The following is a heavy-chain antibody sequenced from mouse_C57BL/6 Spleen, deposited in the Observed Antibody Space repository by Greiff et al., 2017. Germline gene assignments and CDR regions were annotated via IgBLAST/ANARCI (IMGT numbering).Heavy chain of an antibody. D-gene: IGHD2-10*02. J-gene: IGHJ4*01. CDR3: TRRVWQGDYYAMDY. V-gene: IGHV6-6*01. CDR1: GFTFSDAW. CDR2: IRNKANNHAT. Sequence: EVKLMESGGGLVQPGGSMKLSCAASGFTFSDAWMDWVRQSPEKGLEWVAEIRNKANNHATYYAESVKGRFTISRDDSKSSVYLQMNSLRAEDTGIYYCTRRVWQGDYYAMDYWGQGTSVTVAS.